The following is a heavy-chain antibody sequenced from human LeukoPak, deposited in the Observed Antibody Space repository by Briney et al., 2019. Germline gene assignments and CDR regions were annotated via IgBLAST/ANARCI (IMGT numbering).Heavy chain of an antibody. V-gene: IGHV1-18*01. CDR3: ARVSNGSGWYVLLQFDY. CDR2: ISAYNGNT. CDR1: GYTFTSYG. Sequence: ASVRVSCKASGYTFTSYGISWVRQAPGQGLEWMGWISAYNGNTNYAQKLQGRVTTTTDTSTSTAYMELRSLRSDDTAVYYCARVSNGSGWYVLLQFDYWGQGTLVTVSS. J-gene: IGHJ4*02. D-gene: IGHD6-19*01.